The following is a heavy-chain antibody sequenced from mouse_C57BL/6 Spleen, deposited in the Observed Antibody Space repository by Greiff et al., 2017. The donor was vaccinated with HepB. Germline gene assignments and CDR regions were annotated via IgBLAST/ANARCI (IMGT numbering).Heavy chain of an antibody. D-gene: IGHD1-1*01. Sequence: QVQLQQSGPELVKPGASVKISCKASGYAFSSSWMNWVKQRPGKGLEWIGRIYPGDGDTNYNGKFKGKATLTADKSSSTAYMQLSSLTSEDSAVYFCARGGFITTVVDVYYYAMDYWGQGTSVTVSS. CDR2: IYPGDGDT. CDR1: GYAFSSSW. J-gene: IGHJ4*01. CDR3: ARGGFITTVVDVYYYAMDY. V-gene: IGHV1-82*01.